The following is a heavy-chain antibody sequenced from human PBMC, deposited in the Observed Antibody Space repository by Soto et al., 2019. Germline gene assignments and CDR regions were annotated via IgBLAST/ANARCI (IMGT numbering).Heavy chain of an antibody. CDR2: IIPLFGTT. J-gene: IGHJ6*02. CDR3: AAELGFGKLSVV. V-gene: IGHV1-69*01. D-gene: IGHD3-10*01. Sequence: QVQVVQSGVEVRRPGSSVKVSCKASGDTFKNCVISWVRQAPGQGLEWMGGIIPLFGTTDFAQRFQGRLTITTDEATTTAYMELSRLRSEDTATYYCAAELGFGKLSVVWCQGTTAIVSS. CDR1: GDTFKNCV.